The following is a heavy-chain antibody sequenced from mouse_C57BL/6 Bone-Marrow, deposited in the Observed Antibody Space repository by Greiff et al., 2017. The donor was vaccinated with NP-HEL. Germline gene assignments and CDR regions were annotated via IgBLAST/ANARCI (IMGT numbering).Heavy chain of an antibody. CDR2: IDPSDSDT. J-gene: IGHJ4*01. V-gene: IGHV1-52*01. CDR1: GYTFTSYW. D-gene: IGHD3-2*02. Sequence: QVQLQQPGAELVRPGSSVKLSCKASGYTFTSYWMHWVKQRPIQGLEWIGNIDPSDSDTHYNQKFKDKATLTVDKSSSTAYMQLSSLTSEDSAVYYCARSAAQATMDYWGQGTSVTGSS. CDR3: ARSAAQATMDY.